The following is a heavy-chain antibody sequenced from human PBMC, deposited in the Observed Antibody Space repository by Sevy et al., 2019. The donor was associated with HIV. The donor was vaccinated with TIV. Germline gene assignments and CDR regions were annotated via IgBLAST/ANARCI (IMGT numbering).Heavy chain of an antibody. CDR2: IYSGGST. CDR3: ARSSDEEDTAMQYYYYYYGMDV. Sequence: GGSLRLSCAASGFTVSSNYMSWVRQAPGKGLEWVSVIYSGGSTYYADSVKGRFTIARDNSKNTLYLQMNSLRAEDTAVYYCARSSDEEDTAMQYYYYYYGMDVWGQGTTVTVSS. D-gene: IGHD5-18*01. V-gene: IGHV3-53*01. CDR1: GFTVSSNY. J-gene: IGHJ6*02.